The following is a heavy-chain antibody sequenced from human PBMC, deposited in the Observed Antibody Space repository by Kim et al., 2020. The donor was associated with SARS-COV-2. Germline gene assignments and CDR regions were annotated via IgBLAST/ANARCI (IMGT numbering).Heavy chain of an antibody. Sequence: SVKVSCKASGGTFSSYAISWVRQAPGQGLEWMGGIIPIFGTANYAQKFQGRVTITADESTSTDYMELSSLRSEDTAVYYCARGKKLMVYAIGLDAFDIWGQGTMVTVSS. CDR1: GGTFSSYA. CDR3: ARGKKLMVYAIGLDAFDI. CDR2: IIPIFGTA. V-gene: IGHV1-69*13. D-gene: IGHD2-8*01. J-gene: IGHJ3*02.